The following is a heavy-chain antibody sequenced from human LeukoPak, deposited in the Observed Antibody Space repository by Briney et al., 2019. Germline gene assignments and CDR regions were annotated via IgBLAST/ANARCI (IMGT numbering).Heavy chain of an antibody. Sequence: GASVKVSCKASGYTFTGYYMHWVRQAPGQGLEWMGWINPNSGGTNYAQKFQGRVTMTRDTSISTAYMELSRLRSDDTAVYYCASGASITMVREDDAFDIWGQGTMVTVSS. CDR3: ASGASITMVREDDAFDI. D-gene: IGHD3-10*01. V-gene: IGHV1-2*02. CDR1: GYTFTGYY. CDR2: INPNSGGT. J-gene: IGHJ3*02.